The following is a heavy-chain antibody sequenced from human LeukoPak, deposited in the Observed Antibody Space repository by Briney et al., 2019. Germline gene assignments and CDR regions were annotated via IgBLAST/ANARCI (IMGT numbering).Heavy chain of an antibody. Sequence: ASVKVSCKASGYTFTKSYIHWARQAPGQRLEWMGLINPGGDNTNYAQNFQGRVTMTSDTSARTVYMELSSLRSEDTAIYYCARIRDGYNDAYDIWGQGTVVTVPS. CDR2: INPGGDNT. J-gene: IGHJ3*02. CDR3: ARIRDGYNDAYDI. D-gene: IGHD5-24*01. CDR1: GYTFTKSY. V-gene: IGHV1-46*01.